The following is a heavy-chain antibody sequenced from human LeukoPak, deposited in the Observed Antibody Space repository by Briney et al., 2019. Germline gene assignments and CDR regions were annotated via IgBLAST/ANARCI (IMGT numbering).Heavy chain of an antibody. J-gene: IGHJ3*02. D-gene: IGHD3-22*01. V-gene: IGHV3-74*01. Sequence: GGSLRLSCAASGFTFSSYWMHWVRQAPGKGLVWVSRINSDGSSTTYADSVKGRFTISRDNAKNTLYLQMNSLRAEDTAVYYCARAPYYYDTSGFLIWGQGTMATVSS. CDR3: ARAPYYYDTSGFLI. CDR1: GFTFSSYW. CDR2: INSDGSST.